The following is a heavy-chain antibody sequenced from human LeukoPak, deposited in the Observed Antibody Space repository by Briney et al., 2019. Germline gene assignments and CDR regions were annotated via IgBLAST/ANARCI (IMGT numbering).Heavy chain of an antibody. CDR3: ARSVWWLPTDFDY. J-gene: IGHJ4*02. V-gene: IGHV3-11*04. D-gene: IGHD5-12*01. Sequence: GGSLRLSCAVSGFTFSEYYMSCIRQAPGKGLGRSSYISSSGSTIYYAHSVKGRFTISRDNAKNSLYLHLTSLRAEDMAVYYCARSVWWLPTDFDYWGQGTLVTVSS. CDR1: GFTFSEYY. CDR2: ISSSGSTI.